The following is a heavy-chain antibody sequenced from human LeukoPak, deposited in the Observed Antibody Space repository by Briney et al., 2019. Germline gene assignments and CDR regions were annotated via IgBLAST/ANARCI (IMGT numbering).Heavy chain of an antibody. CDR2: ISGSGGST. CDR3: AREQYGIGSGLNWFDP. D-gene: IGHD3-10*01. V-gene: IGHV3-23*01. J-gene: IGHJ5*02. Sequence: GGSLRLSCAASGFTFSSYAMSWVRQAPGKGLEWVSAISGSGGSTYYADSVKGRFTISRDNSKNTLYLQMNSLRAEDTAVYYCAREQYGIGSGLNWFDPWGQGTLVTVSS. CDR1: GFTFSSYA.